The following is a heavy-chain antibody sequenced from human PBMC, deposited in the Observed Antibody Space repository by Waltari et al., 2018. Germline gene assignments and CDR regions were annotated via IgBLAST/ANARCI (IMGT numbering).Heavy chain of an antibody. CDR1: GYTFTSYD. J-gene: IGHJ3*02. Sequence: QVQLVQSGAEVKKPGASVKVSCKASGYTFTSYDINWVRQATGQGLEWMGWMNPNSGNTGYAQKFQGRVTITRNTSISTAYMELSSLRSEDTAVYYCAITGDYYDSSGHMHTDAFDIWGQGTMVTVSS. D-gene: IGHD3-22*01. V-gene: IGHV1-8*03. CDR2: MNPNSGNT. CDR3: AITGDYYDSSGHMHTDAFDI.